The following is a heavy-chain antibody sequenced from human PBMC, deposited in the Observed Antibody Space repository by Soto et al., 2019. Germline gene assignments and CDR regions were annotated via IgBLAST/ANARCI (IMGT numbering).Heavy chain of an antibody. Sequence: QVQLVQSGAEVKTPGASVKVSCKASGYTFTDYDINWVRQAPGQGLEWVGRMNPSSGKTDYAQNFQARVTMTRDTSISTAYLELSNRGYEDTAVFYCSTWGRDGWYTGFFWGQGTLVTVAS. CDR2: MNPSSGKT. V-gene: IGHV1-8*01. CDR3: STWGRDGWYTGFF. D-gene: IGHD6-19*01. CDR1: GYTFTDYD. J-gene: IGHJ4*02.